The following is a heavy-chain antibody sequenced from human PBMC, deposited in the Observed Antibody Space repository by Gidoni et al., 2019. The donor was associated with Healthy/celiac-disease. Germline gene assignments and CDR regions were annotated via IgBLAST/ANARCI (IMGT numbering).Heavy chain of an antibody. D-gene: IGHD3-10*01. CDR1: GGSISSYY. Sequence: QVQLQESGPGLVKPSETLSLTCTVSGGSISSYYWSWIRQPPGKGLEWIGYIYYSGSTNYNPSLKSRVTISVDTSKNQFSLKLSSVTAADTAVYYCARMGQLVGGLFDYWGQGTLVTVSS. V-gene: IGHV4-59*08. J-gene: IGHJ4*02. CDR2: IYYSGST. CDR3: ARMGQLVGGLFDY.